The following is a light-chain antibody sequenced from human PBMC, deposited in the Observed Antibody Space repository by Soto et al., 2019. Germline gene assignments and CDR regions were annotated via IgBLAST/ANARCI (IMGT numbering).Light chain of an antibody. CDR3: QQYYSTLS. V-gene: IGKV4-1*01. J-gene: IGKJ2*01. Sequence: DIVMTQSPDSLAVSLGERATINCKSSQSVLYSSNKKNYLAWYQQKPGQPPKLLVYWASTRESVVPDRFSGSGSGTDFTLTISSMQAEDVAVYYCQQYYSTLSFGQGTKLEIK. CDR1: QSVLYSSNKKNY. CDR2: WAS.